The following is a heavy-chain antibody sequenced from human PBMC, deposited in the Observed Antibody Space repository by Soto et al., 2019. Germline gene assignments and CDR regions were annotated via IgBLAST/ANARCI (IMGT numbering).Heavy chain of an antibody. CDR2: INAGNGNT. Sequence: ASVKVSCKASGYTFTSYAMHWVRQAPGQRLEWMGWINAGNGNTKYSQEFQGRVTITRDTSASTAYMELSSLRSEDTAVYYCAREEGGSYDDAFDIWGQGTMVAVSS. CDR3: AREEGGSYDDAFDI. D-gene: IGHD1-26*01. CDR1: GYTFTSYA. J-gene: IGHJ3*02. V-gene: IGHV1-3*01.